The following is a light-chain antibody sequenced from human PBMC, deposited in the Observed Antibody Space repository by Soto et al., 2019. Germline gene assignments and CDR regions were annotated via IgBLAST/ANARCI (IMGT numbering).Light chain of an antibody. CDR3: SSYTSSSTDV. CDR2: EVS. J-gene: IGLJ1*01. Sequence: QSALTQPASVSGSPGQSITISCTGTSSDVGGYNYVSWYQQHPGKAPKLMIYEVSNRPSGVSNRFSGSKSGNTASPTISGLQAEDEADYYCSSYTSSSTDVFGTGTKLTVL. V-gene: IGLV2-14*01. CDR1: SSDVGGYNY.